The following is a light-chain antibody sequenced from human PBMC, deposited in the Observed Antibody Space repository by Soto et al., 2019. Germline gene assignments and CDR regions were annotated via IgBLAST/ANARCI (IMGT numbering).Light chain of an antibody. CDR2: AAS. V-gene: IGKV1-39*01. CDR1: QSISNY. J-gene: IGKJ1*01. CDR3: RQSYSTPRT. Sequence: DIQMTQSPSSLSASVGDRVTITCRASQSISNYLNWYQQKPGKAPKLLMYAASSLQSGVPSRFDGSGSGTDFTLTISSLQPEDFATYYCRQSYSTPRTFGQGTKVEIK.